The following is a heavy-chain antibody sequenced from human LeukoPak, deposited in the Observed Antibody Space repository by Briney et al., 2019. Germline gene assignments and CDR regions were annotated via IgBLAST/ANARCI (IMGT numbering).Heavy chain of an antibody. CDR1: GFTFSSYW. V-gene: IGHV3-11*06. J-gene: IGHJ4*02. CDR3: ARDLFVVVPAAYNDY. Sequence: GGSLRLSCAASGFTFSSYWMSWIRQAPGKGLEWVSYISSSSSYTNYADSVKGRFTISRDNAKNSLYLQMNSLRAEDTAVYYCARDLFVVVPAAYNDYWGQGTLVTVSS. CDR2: ISSSSSYT. D-gene: IGHD2-2*01.